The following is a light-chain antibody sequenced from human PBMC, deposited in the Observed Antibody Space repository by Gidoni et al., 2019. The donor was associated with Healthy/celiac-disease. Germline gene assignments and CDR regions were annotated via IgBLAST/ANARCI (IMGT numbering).Light chain of an antibody. V-gene: IGKV3-11*01. J-gene: IGKJ5*01. CDR1: QSVSSY. Sequence: EIVLTQSPATLSLSPGERATLSCRASQSVSSYLAWYQQKPGQAPMLLIYDASNRSTGIPARFSGSWSGTDFTLTISSLDPEDFAVYYCQQRSNWITFGQGTRLEIK. CDR3: QQRSNWIT. CDR2: DAS.